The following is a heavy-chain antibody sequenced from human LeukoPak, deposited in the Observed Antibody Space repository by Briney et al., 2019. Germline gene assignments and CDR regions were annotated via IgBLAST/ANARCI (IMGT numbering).Heavy chain of an antibody. CDR3: ARDEPKYYYDSSGYSH. J-gene: IGHJ4*02. Sequence: PGGSLRLSCAASGFTFSVYGLHWVRQAPGKGLEWVAVIWSDGSNKYFADSVKGRFTISRDNSKNTLYLQMNSLRAEDTAVYYCARDEPKYYYDSSGYSHWGQGTLVTVSS. V-gene: IGHV3-33*01. D-gene: IGHD3-22*01. CDR2: IWSDGSNK. CDR1: GFTFSVYG.